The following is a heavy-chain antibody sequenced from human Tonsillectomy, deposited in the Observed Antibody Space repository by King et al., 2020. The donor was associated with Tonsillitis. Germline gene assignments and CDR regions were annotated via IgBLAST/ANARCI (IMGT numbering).Heavy chain of an antibody. CDR2: IYSGGST. Sequence: QLVESGGGLIQPGGSLRLSCAASGFTVSSNYMSWVRQAPGKGLEWVSVIYSGGSTYYADSVKGRFTISRDNSKNTLYLQMNSLRADDTAVFYCARGWLQFCFDYWGQGTLVTVSS. V-gene: IGHV3-53*01. CDR3: ARGWLQFCFDY. J-gene: IGHJ4*02. CDR1: GFTVSSNY. D-gene: IGHD5-24*01.